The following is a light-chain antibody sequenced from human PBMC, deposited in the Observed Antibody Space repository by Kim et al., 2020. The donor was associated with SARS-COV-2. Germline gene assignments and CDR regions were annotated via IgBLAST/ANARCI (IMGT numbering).Light chain of an antibody. V-gene: IGKV3-20*01. J-gene: IGKJ5*01. CDR3: QQFGGPPIT. CDR2: GAS. Sequence: PGYRATRPSAASQSVTAGYLAWYQHKTGQAPRLRIYGASSRATGMPDRVSGGGSGTDFTLTISRLEPEDFAVYYCQQFGGPPITFGQGTRREIK. CDR1: QSVTAGY.